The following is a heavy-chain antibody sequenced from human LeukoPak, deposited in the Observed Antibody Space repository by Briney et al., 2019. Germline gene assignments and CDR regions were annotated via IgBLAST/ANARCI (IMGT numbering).Heavy chain of an antibody. Sequence: SVKVSCKASGYTFTSYGISWVRQAPGQGLEWMGGIIPIFGTANYAQKFQGRVTITADESTSTAYMELSSLRSEDTAVYYCAGTPGPTTVPCPIDYWGQGTLVTVSS. CDR2: IIPIFGTA. CDR1: GYTFTSYG. J-gene: IGHJ4*02. D-gene: IGHD4-17*01. V-gene: IGHV1-69*13. CDR3: AGTPGPTTVPCPIDY.